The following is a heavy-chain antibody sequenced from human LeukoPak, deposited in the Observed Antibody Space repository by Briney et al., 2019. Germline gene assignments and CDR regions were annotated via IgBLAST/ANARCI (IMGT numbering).Heavy chain of an antibody. CDR2: INHRGNT. CDR3: ARVPESVGINYFDG. D-gene: IGHD1-26*01. Sequence: SETLSLTCAVYGGSFRGNFWSWVRQPPGKGLEWIGEINHRGNTNYNPSLKSRVTLSVDTSKNQFSLKLKSVTAADTAVYYCARVPESVGINYFDGWGQGTQVTVSS. V-gene: IGHV4-34*01. CDR1: GGSFRGNF. J-gene: IGHJ4*02.